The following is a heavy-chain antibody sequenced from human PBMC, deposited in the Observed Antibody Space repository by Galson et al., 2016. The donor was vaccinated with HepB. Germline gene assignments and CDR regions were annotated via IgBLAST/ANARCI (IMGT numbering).Heavy chain of an antibody. V-gene: IGHV1-3*04. D-gene: IGHD1-26*01. CDR2: NNTGNGNN. J-gene: IGHJ4*02. CDR1: GYIFTTYA. Sequence: QSGAEVKKPGEPLKISCKASGYIFTTYAVHWLRQAPGQRLEWMGWNNTGNGNNQYSQRFQTRVSITRDTSARTVYMDLSRLRSEDTALYYLARDLMWEQTTTPFSRDHYFDTWGRGTLVTVSS. CDR3: ARDLMWEQTTTPFSRDHYFDT.